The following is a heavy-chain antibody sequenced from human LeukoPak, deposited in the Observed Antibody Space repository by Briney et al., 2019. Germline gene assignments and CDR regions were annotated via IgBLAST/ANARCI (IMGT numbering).Heavy chain of an antibody. D-gene: IGHD6-13*01. J-gene: IGHJ4*02. CDR1: GFTFSSYA. CDR3: AKLRDSSSWSPSDF. CDR2: ISGSGEGT. V-gene: IGHV3-23*01. Sequence: PGGSLRLSCAASGFTFSSYAMSWVRQAPGKGLEWVSGISGSGEGTYYADSVKGRFTISRDNSKNTLYLQMNSLRAEDTAVYYCAKLRDSSSWSPSDFWGQGTLVSVSS.